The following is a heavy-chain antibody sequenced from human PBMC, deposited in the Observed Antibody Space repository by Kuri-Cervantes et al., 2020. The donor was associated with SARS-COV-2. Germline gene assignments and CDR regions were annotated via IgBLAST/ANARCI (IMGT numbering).Heavy chain of an antibody. CDR3: ARLRQQSVAFDI. Sequence: SETLSLTCAVSGYSISSSNWWGWIRQPPGKGLAWIGYIYYSGSTYYNPSLKSRVTISVDTSKNQFSLKLSSVTAADTAVYYCARLRQQSVAFDIWGQGTMVTVSS. CDR1: GYSISSSNW. V-gene: IGHV4-28*01. CDR2: IYYSGST. J-gene: IGHJ3*02. D-gene: IGHD1/OR15-1a*01.